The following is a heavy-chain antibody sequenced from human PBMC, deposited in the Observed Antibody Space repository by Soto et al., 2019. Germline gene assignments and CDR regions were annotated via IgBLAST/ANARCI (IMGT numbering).Heavy chain of an antibody. CDR1: GGTFSNYG. V-gene: IGHV1-69*13. CDR2: VIPLFGAA. D-gene: IGHD3-22*01. CDR3: AREQHDPYDASGYYFNWFDP. Sequence: GASVKVSCKASGGTFSNYGINWVRQAPGQGLEWMGGVIPLFGAANYVQKFQGRVTITADASTSMVYMQLSSLRSEDTAVYYCAREQHDPYDASGYYFNWFDPWGQGTLVTVS. J-gene: IGHJ5*02.